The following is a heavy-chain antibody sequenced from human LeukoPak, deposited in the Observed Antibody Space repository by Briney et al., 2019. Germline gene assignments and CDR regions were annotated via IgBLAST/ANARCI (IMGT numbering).Heavy chain of an antibody. CDR3: ARDGGWWRFDF. D-gene: IGHD2-8*02. CDR2: ISSGSNTK. Sequence: GGSLRLFCAASGFTFGSYSINWVRQAPGKGLEWVSYISSGSNTKYYADSVKGRFTISRDNAKNSLYLQVNSLRDEDTAVYYCARDGGWWRFDFWGQGALVTVPS. V-gene: IGHV3-48*02. J-gene: IGHJ4*02. CDR1: GFTFGSYS.